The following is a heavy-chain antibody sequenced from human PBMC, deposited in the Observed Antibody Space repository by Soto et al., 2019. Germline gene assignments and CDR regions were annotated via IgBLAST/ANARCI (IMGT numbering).Heavy chain of an antibody. V-gene: IGHV1-3*01. CDR3: ARDYRSSWDY. Sequence: QVQLVQSGAEVKKPGASVKVSCKTSGYTFTSYAIHWVRQAPGHRLEWLGWINAGNGETRYPQEFQDRVTITRDTSASTTYMELSSLRSEDTSVYYCARDYRSSWDYWGQGTQVTVSS. CDR1: GYTFTSYA. D-gene: IGHD6-13*01. CDR2: INAGNGET. J-gene: IGHJ4*02.